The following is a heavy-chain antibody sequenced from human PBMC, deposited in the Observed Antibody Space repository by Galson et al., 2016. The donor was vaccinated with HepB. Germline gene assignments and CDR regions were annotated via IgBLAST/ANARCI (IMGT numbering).Heavy chain of an antibody. CDR2: IKSKSDGETT. Sequence: SLRLSCAASGFSFNKAWMTWVRQAPGKGLEWVGRIKSKSDGETTDYATPVKDSFTISRDDSIYTLYLQMNSLQTEDTGICDGRLHDFWRGYVNWGQGTLVTVSS. J-gene: IGHJ4*02. CDR1: GFSFNKAW. V-gene: IGHV3-15*01. CDR3: RLHDFWRGYVN. D-gene: IGHD3-3*01.